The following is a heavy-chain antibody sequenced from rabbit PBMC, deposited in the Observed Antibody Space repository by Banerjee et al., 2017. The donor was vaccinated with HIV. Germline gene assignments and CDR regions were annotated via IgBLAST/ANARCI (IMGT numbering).Heavy chain of an antibody. J-gene: IGHJ4*01. Sequence: QSLEESGGDLVKPGASLTLTCTASGFSLSIYEMCWVRQAPGKGLEWIACIYAGNSGSTWYASWAKGRFTISKTSSTTVTLQMTSLTAADTATYFCAGDTNYSGFNFDLWGPGTLVTVS. D-gene: IGHD1-1*01. V-gene: IGHV1S40*01. CDR2: IYAGNSGST. CDR3: AGDTNYSGFNFDL. CDR1: GFSLSIYE.